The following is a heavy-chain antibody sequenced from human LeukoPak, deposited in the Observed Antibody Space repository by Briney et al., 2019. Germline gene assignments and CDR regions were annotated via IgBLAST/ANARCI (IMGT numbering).Heavy chain of an antibody. Sequence: TGGSLRLSCAASGFTFSSYYMSWVRQAPGKGLEWVSSITTSSIYIYYGDSVKGRFTIPRDNDKNSLYLQMNSLRAEDTAVYYCAREQSGYDVKKYYYYIDVWGKGTTVTVSS. D-gene: IGHD5-12*01. CDR1: GFTFSSYY. CDR2: ITTSSIYI. J-gene: IGHJ6*03. CDR3: AREQSGYDVKKYYYYIDV. V-gene: IGHV3-21*01.